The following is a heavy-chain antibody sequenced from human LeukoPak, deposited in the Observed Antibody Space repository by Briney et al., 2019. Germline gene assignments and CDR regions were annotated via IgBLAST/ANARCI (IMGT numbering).Heavy chain of an antibody. J-gene: IGHJ6*02. CDR2: MNPNSGNT. CDR3: VRAMAPLDTFNYQYAMDV. CDR1: GYTFNNYD. V-gene: IGHV1-8*01. D-gene: IGHD5-24*01. Sequence: ASVKVSCKASGYTFNNYDVNWVRQAPGQGLEWMGWMNPNSGNTGYAQKFQGRFTLTRETFISTAYMELSSLRSDDTAVYYCVRAMAPLDTFNYQYAMDVWGQGTMVTVSS.